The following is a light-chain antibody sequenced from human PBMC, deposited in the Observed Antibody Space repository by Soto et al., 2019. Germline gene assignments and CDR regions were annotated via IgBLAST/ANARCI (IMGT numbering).Light chain of an antibody. V-gene: IGKV3-20*01. CDR2: GAS. J-gene: IGKJ5*01. CDR1: QSVSSSY. Sequence: EIVLTQSPGTLSLSPGERATLSCRASQSVSSSYLAWYQQKPGQAPRLLIYGASSRATGIPDRFSGSGSGTDFTLTISRLEPEDFAMYYCHQYGTSPPVTFGQGTRLELK. CDR3: HQYGTSPPVT.